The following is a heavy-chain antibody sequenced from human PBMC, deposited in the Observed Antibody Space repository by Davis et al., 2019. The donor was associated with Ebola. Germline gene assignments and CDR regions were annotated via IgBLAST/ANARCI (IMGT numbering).Heavy chain of an antibody. CDR3: ARGRAGSSWYSWFDP. Sequence: ASVKVSCKASLGTFSSHTITWVRQAPGQGLEWMGWMNPNSGNTDYAQKFQGRVTMTGNTSISTAYMELRSLRSDDTAVYYCARGRAGSSWYSWFDPWGQGTLVTVSS. J-gene: IGHJ5*02. V-gene: IGHV1-8*02. D-gene: IGHD6-13*01. CDR1: LGTFSSHT. CDR2: MNPNSGNT.